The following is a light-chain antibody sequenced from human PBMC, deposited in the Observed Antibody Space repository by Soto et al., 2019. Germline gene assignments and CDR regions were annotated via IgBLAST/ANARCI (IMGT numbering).Light chain of an antibody. CDR2: AAS. Sequence: DIQMTQCPSSLSESVGDRVTSTCRASQSISTYLNWYQQNPGKAPKLLIYAASSLQSGSPSKFSHSRSGTDFTLIISKLQADDFATYYCQQSYSTSRTFGQGTKVEMK. CDR1: QSISTY. V-gene: IGKV1-39*01. CDR3: QQSYSTSRT. J-gene: IGKJ1*01.